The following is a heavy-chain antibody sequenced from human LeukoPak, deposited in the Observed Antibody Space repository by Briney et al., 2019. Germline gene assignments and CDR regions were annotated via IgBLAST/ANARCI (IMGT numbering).Heavy chain of an antibody. J-gene: IGHJ5*02. Sequence: GESLKTSCQGSGSRSTNYRIGWARPMPGRGLGGMGRIDARDSYTNYSPSFQGHVTISADNSSSTAYLQLSSLQASDTAIYYCARHVLYSYGPQLWFDPWGQGTLVTVSS. CDR2: IDARDSYT. CDR1: GSRSTNYR. D-gene: IGHD5-18*01. CDR3: ARHVLYSYGPQLWFDP. V-gene: IGHV5-10-1*01.